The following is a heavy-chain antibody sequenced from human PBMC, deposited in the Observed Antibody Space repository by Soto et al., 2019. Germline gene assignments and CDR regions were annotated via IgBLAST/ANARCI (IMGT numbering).Heavy chain of an antibody. D-gene: IGHD3-22*01. V-gene: IGHV3-48*02. Sequence: PGGSLRLSCADSGFPFSSHSMSWVRQAPGKGLEWVSYTSGTGGTIKYADSVKGRFTIFRDNAKNSLYLQMNSLRDEDTAVYYCARIPNFYDSAGYFDAFDIWGQGTLVTVSS. CDR3: ARIPNFYDSAGYFDAFDI. CDR1: GFPFSSHS. J-gene: IGHJ3*02. CDR2: TSGTGGTI.